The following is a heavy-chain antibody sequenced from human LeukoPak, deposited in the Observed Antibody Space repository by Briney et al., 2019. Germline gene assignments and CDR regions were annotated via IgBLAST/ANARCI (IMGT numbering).Heavy chain of an antibody. CDR3: ARDHSSGFPDY. Sequence: PGRSLRLSCAASGFTFSSYGMHWVRQAPGKGLEWVAVIWYDGSNKYYADSVKGRFTISRDNSKNTLYLQMNSLRAEDTAVYYCARDHSSGFPDYWGQGTLVTVSS. CDR2: IWYDGSNK. D-gene: IGHD6-19*01. J-gene: IGHJ4*02. CDR1: GFTFSSYG. V-gene: IGHV3-33*01.